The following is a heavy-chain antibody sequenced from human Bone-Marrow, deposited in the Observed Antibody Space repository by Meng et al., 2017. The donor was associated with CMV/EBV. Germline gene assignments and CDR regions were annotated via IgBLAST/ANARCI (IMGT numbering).Heavy chain of an antibody. CDR3: ARALEVDYFDY. CDR2: IYTSGST. V-gene: IGHV4-4*07. CDR1: GGSISSYY. Sequence: GPLRLSCTVSGGSISSYYWSWIRQPAGKGLEWIGRIYTSGSTNYNPSLKSRVTVSVDTSKNQFSLKLSSVTAADTAVYYCARALEVDYFDYWGQGTLVTVSS. J-gene: IGHJ4*02. D-gene: IGHD2-15*01.